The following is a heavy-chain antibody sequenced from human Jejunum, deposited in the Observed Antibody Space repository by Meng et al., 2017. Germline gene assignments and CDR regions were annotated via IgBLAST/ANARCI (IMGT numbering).Heavy chain of an antibody. V-gene: IGHV4-34*01. CDR1: GGSISDYY. Sequence: VQLQPWGAGLLKSSETMSHTSAVYGGSISDYYWTWLRQPPGKGLEWIGEINDSGSTNYNPSLKSRVTISVDTSKSQFYLRVSSVTAADTAVYYCARGNEYSNYGADFWGQGTLVTVSS. D-gene: IGHD4-11*01. J-gene: IGHJ4*02. CDR2: INDSGST. CDR3: ARGNEYSNYGADF.